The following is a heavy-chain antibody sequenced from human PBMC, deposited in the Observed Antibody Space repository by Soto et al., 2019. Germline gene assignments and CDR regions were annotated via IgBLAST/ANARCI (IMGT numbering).Heavy chain of an antibody. Sequence: QVQLQESGPGLVKPSETVSLNCTVSGGSINNYYWTWIRQPPGKGLEWIAYIYYTGTTSYNPSLKSRVTISVDTSKNQLSLKFSSVTAADTAVYYCARGRQWLDYWGQGTLVTVSS. D-gene: IGHD6-19*01. CDR1: GGSINNYY. V-gene: IGHV4-59*01. CDR3: ARGRQWLDY. CDR2: IYYTGTT. J-gene: IGHJ4*02.